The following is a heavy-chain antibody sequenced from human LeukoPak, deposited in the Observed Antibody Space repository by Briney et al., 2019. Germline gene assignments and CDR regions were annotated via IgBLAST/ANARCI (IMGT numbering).Heavy chain of an antibody. CDR3: AKDYRPHDFWSGLVDY. J-gene: IGHJ4*02. CDR2: ISYDGSNK. Sequence: GGSLRLSCAASGFPFSSYAMHWVRQAPGKGLEWVTLISYDGSNKYYADSVKGRFTISRDNSKNTLYLQMNSLRAEDTAVYYCAKDYRPHDFWSGLVDYWGQGTLVTVSS. D-gene: IGHD3-3*01. V-gene: IGHV3-30*04. CDR1: GFPFSSYA.